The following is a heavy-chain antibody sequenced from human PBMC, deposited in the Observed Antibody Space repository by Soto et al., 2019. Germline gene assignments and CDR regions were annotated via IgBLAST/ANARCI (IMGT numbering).Heavy chain of an antibody. D-gene: IGHD3-22*01. V-gene: IGHV1-18*01. CDR3: ARLAPWLGWWCDP. Sequence: QVQLVQSGAEVKKPGASVKVSCKASGYTFTSYGISWVRQAPGQGLEWMGWISAYNGNTNYAPKLQGRVTMTTATSTSTAYMELRSVRSDDTAVYYCARLAPWLGWWCDPWGQGTLVTVSS. CDR2: ISAYNGNT. J-gene: IGHJ5*02. CDR1: GYTFTSYG.